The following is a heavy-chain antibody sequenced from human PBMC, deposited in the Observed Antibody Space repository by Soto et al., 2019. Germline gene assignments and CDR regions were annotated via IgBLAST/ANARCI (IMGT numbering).Heavy chain of an antibody. CDR2: IIPLFGTT. CDR3: AGAAIHSSSWYFWFDP. J-gene: IGHJ5*02. V-gene: IGHV1-69*01. D-gene: IGHD6-13*01. CDR1: GGTFSRHA. Sequence: QVQLVQSGSEVKMPGSSVKVSCKTSGGTFSRHAINWVRQAPGQGLEWMGGIIPLFGTTNYAQKFKGRVTISADESTRTAYMELSSLTSEDAAVYYCAGAAIHSSSWYFWFDPWGQGTLVTVSS.